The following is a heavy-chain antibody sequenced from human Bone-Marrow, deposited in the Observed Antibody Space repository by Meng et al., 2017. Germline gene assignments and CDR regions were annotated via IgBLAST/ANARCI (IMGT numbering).Heavy chain of an antibody. D-gene: IGHD6-19*01. Sequence: ASVKVSCTASGYTFTSYYMHWVRQAPGQGLEWMGIINPSGGSTSYAQKFQGRVTMTRDTSTSTVYMELISLRSEDTAVYYCARDRGYSSGWYGALRGYWYFDLWGHGTLVTVSS. CDR3: ARDRGYSSGWYGALRGYWYFDL. CDR2: INPSGGST. J-gene: IGHJ2*01. CDR1: GYTFTSYY. V-gene: IGHV1-46*01.